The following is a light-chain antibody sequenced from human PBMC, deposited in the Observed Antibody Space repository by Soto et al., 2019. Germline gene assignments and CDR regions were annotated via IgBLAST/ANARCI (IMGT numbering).Light chain of an antibody. J-gene: IGKJ1*01. CDR2: GAS. V-gene: IGKV3-15*01. Sequence: EIVMTQSPATLSVSPGERATLSCRASQSVSSNLAWYQQKPGQAPRLLIYGASTRATGIPARFSGSGSGTEFTLTISSLQSDDFALYSCQQYNRAPWTFGQGTKVEIK. CDR1: QSVSSN. CDR3: QQYNRAPWT.